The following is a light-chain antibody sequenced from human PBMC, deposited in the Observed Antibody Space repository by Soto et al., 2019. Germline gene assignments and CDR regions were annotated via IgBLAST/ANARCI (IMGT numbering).Light chain of an antibody. CDR3: QQFGNSPWT. CDR1: QSVSSY. Sequence: DIVFTRSPATLSFSQVEGATLGYRASQSVSSYLAWYQQKPGQAPRLLIYDASNRATGIPDRFSGSGSGRDFTLTISRLEPEDFAVYFCQQFGNSPWTFGQGTKVDIK. V-gene: IGKV3-11*02. J-gene: IGKJ1*01. CDR2: DAS.